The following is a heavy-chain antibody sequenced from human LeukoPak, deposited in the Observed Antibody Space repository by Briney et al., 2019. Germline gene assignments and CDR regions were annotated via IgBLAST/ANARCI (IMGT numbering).Heavy chain of an antibody. V-gene: IGHV3-15*01. CDR1: GLTFRDAW. CDR2: IKGRTYSETA. D-gene: IGHD5-24*01. J-gene: IGHJ4*02. CDR3: AWMATVLSVDV. Sequence: GGSLRLSCVVSGLTFRDAWISWVRQAPGKGLEWIGRIKGRTYSETADFAAPVKGRFTLSRDDSKNTVYLQMNSLNTEDTAMYICAWMATVLSVDVWGQGTLVTVSS.